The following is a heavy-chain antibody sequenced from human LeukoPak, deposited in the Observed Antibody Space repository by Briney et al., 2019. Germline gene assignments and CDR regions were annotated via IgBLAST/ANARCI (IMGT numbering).Heavy chain of an antibody. CDR3: ARGRYHYYNMDV. CDR2: IYTSGST. Sequence: SQTLSLTCTVSGGSISSGSYYWSWIRQPAGKGLEWIGRIYTSGSTNYNPSLKSRVTISVDTSKNQFSLKLSSVTAADTAVYYCARGRYHYYNMDVWGKGTTVTVSS. D-gene: IGHD1-14*01. V-gene: IGHV4-61*02. CDR1: GGSISSGSYY. J-gene: IGHJ6*03.